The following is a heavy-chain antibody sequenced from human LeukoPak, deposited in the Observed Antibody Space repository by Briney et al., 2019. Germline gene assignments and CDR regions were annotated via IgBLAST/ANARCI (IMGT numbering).Heavy chain of an antibody. V-gene: IGHV3-21*01. CDR1: GFTFSSYT. CDR3: ARLVVAASYDAFDI. CDR2: ISSSSTYK. D-gene: IGHD2-2*01. J-gene: IGHJ3*02. Sequence: GGSLRLSCATSGFTFSSYTMNWVRQAPGKGLEWVSSISSSSTYKYYADSVKGRFTNFRDNAKNSLYLQMNSLRAEDTAVYYCARLVVAASYDAFDIWGQGTMVTVSS.